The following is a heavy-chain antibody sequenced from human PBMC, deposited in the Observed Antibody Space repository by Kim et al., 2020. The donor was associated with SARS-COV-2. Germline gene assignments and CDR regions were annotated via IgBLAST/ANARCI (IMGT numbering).Heavy chain of an antibody. CDR3: ARAVTMVRGRYYFDY. V-gene: IGHV4-31*03. D-gene: IGHD3-10*01. CDR2: IYYSGST. J-gene: IGHJ4*02. CDR1: GGSISSGGYY. Sequence: SETLSLTCTVSGGSISSGGYYWSWIRQHPGKGLEWIGYIYYSGSTYYNPSLKSRVTISVDTSKNQFSLKLSSVTAADTAVYYCARAVTMVRGRYYFDYWGQGTLVTVSS.